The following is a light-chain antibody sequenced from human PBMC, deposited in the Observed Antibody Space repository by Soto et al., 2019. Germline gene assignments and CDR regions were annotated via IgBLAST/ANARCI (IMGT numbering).Light chain of an antibody. J-gene: IGKJ1*01. CDR2: GAS. CDR3: QQCNNWPRT. V-gene: IGKV3-15*01. Sequence: EIVLTQSPATLSLSPGERATLSCRASQSVSSYLAWYQQKPGQAPRLLIYGASTRATGIPARFSGSGSGTEFTLTISSLQSEDFAVYYCQQCNNWPRTFGQGTKV. CDR1: QSVSSY.